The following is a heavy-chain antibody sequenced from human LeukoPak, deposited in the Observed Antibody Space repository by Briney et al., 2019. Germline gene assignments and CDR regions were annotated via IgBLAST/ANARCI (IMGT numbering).Heavy chain of an antibody. V-gene: IGHV3-73*01. J-gene: IGHJ5*02. CDR2: IRSKANSYAT. CDR1: GFTFSGSA. D-gene: IGHD6-13*01. CDR3: TRHSSSWFHNWFDP. Sequence: GGSLRLSCAASGFTFSGSAMHWVRQASGKGLEWVGRIRSKANSYATAYAASVKGRFTISRGDSKNTAYLQMNSLKTEDTAVYYCTRHSSSWFHNWFDPWGQGTLVTVSS.